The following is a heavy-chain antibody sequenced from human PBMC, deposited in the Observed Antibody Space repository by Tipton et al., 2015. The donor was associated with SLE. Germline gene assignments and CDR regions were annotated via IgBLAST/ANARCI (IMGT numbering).Heavy chain of an antibody. Sequence: SLRLSCAASGFTFSSYAMHWVRQAPGKGLEWVAVISYDGSNKYYADSVKGRFTISRDNSKNTLYLQMNSLRAEDTAVYYCAKAPRVVGATADAFDIWGQGTMVTVSS. CDR3: AKAPRVVGATADAFDI. J-gene: IGHJ3*02. CDR1: GFTFSSYA. V-gene: IGHV3-30*04. CDR2: ISYDGSNK. D-gene: IGHD1-26*01.